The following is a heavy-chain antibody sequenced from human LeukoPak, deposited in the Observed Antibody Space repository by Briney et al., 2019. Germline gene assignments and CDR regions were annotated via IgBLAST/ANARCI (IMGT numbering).Heavy chain of an antibody. J-gene: IGHJ4*02. Sequence: GGSLRLSCAASGFTFRSYWMSWVRQAPGKGLEWVADIKVDGSEKYYLDSVKGRFTISRDNAKNSVYLQMNSLRTEDTAVYYCGRKTGVTGEAFDCWGQGTLVTVSS. CDR1: GFTFRSYW. CDR3: GRKTGVTGEAFDC. V-gene: IGHV3-7*03. D-gene: IGHD7-27*01. CDR2: IKVDGSEK.